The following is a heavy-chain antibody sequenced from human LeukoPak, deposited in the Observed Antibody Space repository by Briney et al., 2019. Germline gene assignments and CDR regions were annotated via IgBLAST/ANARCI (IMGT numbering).Heavy chain of an antibody. V-gene: IGHV3-30*02. CDR3: KTGNNWNDGGY. Sequence: GGSLRLSCAASGFTFSNAWMSWVRQAPGKGLEWVAFIRYDGSNKYYADSVKGRFTISRDNSKNTLYLQMNSLRAEDTAVYYGKTGNNWNDGGYWGQGTLVTVSS. CDR2: IRYDGSNK. D-gene: IGHD1-1*01. CDR1: GFTFSNAW. J-gene: IGHJ4*02.